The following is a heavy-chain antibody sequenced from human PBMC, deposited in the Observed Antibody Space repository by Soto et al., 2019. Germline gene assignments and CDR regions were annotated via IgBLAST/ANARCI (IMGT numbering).Heavy chain of an antibody. V-gene: IGHV3-23*01. D-gene: IGHD3-16*02. CDR3: AKSRVFIGAIVTLLDS. Sequence: EVPLLESGGGLVQPGGSLTLSCATSGFTFSSYAMVWVRQAAEKGLEWVASISNNGDTAYYADSVKGRFTISRGNSDNTLYLQMNGLRADDTALYFCAKSRVFIGAIVTLLDSWGQGTQVTVSS. CDR2: ISNNGDTA. CDR1: GFTFSSYA. J-gene: IGHJ4*02.